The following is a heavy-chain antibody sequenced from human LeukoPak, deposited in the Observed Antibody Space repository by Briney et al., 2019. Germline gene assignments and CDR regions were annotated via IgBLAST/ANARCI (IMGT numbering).Heavy chain of an antibody. V-gene: IGHV3-30*02. D-gene: IGHD3-22*01. CDR3: AKAKDSSGYYRTAEYFQH. CDR1: GFTFSSYG. Sequence: PGGSLRLSCAASGFTFSSYGMHWLRQAPGKGQEWVAFIRYNGSNKYYADSVKGRFTISRDNSKNTLYQQMNSLRAEDTAVYYCAKAKDSSGYYRTAEYFQHWGQGTLVTVSS. CDR2: IRYNGSNK. J-gene: IGHJ1*01.